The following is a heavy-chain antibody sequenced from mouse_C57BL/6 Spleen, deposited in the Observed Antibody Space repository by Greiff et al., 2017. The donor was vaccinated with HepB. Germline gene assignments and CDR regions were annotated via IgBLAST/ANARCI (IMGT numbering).Heavy chain of an antibody. J-gene: IGHJ3*01. CDR2: ISSGSSTI. CDR3: ARESDYAWFAY. V-gene: IGHV5-17*01. CDR1: GFTFSDYG. Sequence: EVKLVESGGGLVKPGGSLKLSCAASGFTFSDYGMHWVRQAPEKGLEWVAYISSGSSTIYYADTVKGRFTISRDNAKNTQFLQMTSLRSEDTAMYYCARESDYAWFAYWGQGTLVTVSA. D-gene: IGHD2-4*01.